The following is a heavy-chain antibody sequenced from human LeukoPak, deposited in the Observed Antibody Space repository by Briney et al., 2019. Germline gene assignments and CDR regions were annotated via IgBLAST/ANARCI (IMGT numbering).Heavy chain of an antibody. J-gene: IGHJ4*02. V-gene: IGHV3-30*14. CDR1: GFTFSSYA. CDR2: ISYDGSNK. Sequence: GRSLRLSCAASGFTFSSYAMHWVRQAPGKGLEWVAVISYDGSNKYYADSVKGRFTISRDNSKNTLYLQTNGLTVEDTAVYYCAGRAELGRGFDYWGQGTLVTVSS. D-gene: IGHD7-27*01. CDR3: AGRAELGRGFDY.